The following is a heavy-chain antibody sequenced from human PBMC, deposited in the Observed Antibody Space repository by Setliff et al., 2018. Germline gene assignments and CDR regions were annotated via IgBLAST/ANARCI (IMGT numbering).Heavy chain of an antibody. Sequence: KTSSYTFTNYGINWVRQAPGRGLEWMGWITAYDGNTHYAQKFQGRVTMTADASTSTANMELRGLRSDDTAVYYCTRGPKDFVVLAAAACFDFWGQGTLVTVSS. CDR2: ITAYDGNT. CDR3: TRGPKDFVVLAAAACFDF. D-gene: IGHD2-15*01. V-gene: IGHV1-18*01. CDR1: SYTFTNYG. J-gene: IGHJ4*02.